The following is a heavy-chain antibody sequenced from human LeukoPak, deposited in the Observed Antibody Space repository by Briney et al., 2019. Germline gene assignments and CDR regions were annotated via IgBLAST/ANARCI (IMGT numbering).Heavy chain of an antibody. J-gene: IGHJ5*02. V-gene: IGHV4-59*01. D-gene: IGHD1-26*01. CDR1: GGSISSYY. Sequence: PSETLSLTCTVSGGSISSYYWSWIRQPPGKGLEWIWYIYYSGSTNYNPSLKSRVTISVDTSKNQFSLKLSSVTAADTAVYYCARDRDGGVGASWFDPWGQGALVTVSS. CDR3: ARDRDGGVGASWFDP. CDR2: IYYSGST.